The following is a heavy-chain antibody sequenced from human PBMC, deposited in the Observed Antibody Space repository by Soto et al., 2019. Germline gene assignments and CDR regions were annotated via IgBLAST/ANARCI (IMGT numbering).Heavy chain of an antibody. CDR2: ISDSGDST. D-gene: IGHD3-10*01. CDR3: AKRFRGVLLNPEVD. CDR1: GFTFSSYG. J-gene: IGHJ4*02. V-gene: IGHV3-23*01. Sequence: EEQLLESGGGLEQPGGSLRLSCEDSGFTFSSYGMSWVRQAPGKGLEWVSTISDSGDSTYYAGSVKGRFTVSRDNSKSTLYLQMNSLRADDTAVYYCAKRFRGVLLNPEVDWGQGTLVTVSS.